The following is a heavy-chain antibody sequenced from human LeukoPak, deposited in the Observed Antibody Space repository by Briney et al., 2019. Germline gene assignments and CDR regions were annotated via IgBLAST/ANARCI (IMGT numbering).Heavy chain of an antibody. J-gene: IGHJ4*02. D-gene: IGHD1-26*01. V-gene: IGHV3-74*01. CDR3: ARDKVGADFFDY. CDR2: INRDGNNT. Sequence: GGSLRLSCAASGFTISNYWMHWVRQAPGKGLVWVSRINRDGNNTSYADSVKGRFTISRDNAKNTLYLQMNSLRAEDTAVYYCARDKVGADFFDYWGQGTLVTVSS. CDR1: GFTISNYW.